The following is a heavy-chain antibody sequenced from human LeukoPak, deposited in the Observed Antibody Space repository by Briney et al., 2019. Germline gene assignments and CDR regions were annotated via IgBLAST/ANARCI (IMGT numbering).Heavy chain of an antibody. CDR2: IYSDGST. CDR3: AKDLHDYGNYVGWFDS. D-gene: IGHD4-11*01. V-gene: IGHV3-53*01. J-gene: IGHJ5*01. Sequence: GGSLRLSCAASGFVVSSNYMSWVRQAPGKGLEWVSVIYSDGSTFYADSVKGRFTISRDNSKNTVYLQMNSLRAEDTAVYYCAKDLHDYGNYVGWFDSWGQGTLVTVSS. CDR1: GFVVSSNY.